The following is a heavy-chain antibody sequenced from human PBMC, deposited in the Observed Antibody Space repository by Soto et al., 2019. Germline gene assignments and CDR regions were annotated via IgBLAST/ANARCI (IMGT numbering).Heavy chain of an antibody. J-gene: IGHJ6*02. D-gene: IGHD3-3*01. Sequence: SVKVSCKASGGTFSSYAISWVRQAPGQGLEWMGGIIPIFGTANYAQKFQGRVTITADKSTSTAYMELSSLRSEDTAVYYCARGEGTIFGVVIRSGNYYYGMDVWGQGTTVT. V-gene: IGHV1-69*06. CDR1: GGTFSSYA. CDR3: ARGEGTIFGVVIRSGNYYYGMDV. CDR2: IIPIFGTA.